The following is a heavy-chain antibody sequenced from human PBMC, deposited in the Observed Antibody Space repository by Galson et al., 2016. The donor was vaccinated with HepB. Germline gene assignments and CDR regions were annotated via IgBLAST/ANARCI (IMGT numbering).Heavy chain of an antibody. J-gene: IGHJ4*02. CDR1: GFSFSSSW. CDR2: IKEDGSKE. Sequence: SLRLSCAASGFSFSSSWMSWVRQAPGKGLEWVANIKEDGSKEYYVDSVKGRFTVSRDNAKNSLYLQMNNLRAEDTAMYYCARDRTDHGSGTYGHDYWGQGTLVTVSS. CDR3: ARDRTDHGSGTYGHDY. D-gene: IGHD5-24*01. V-gene: IGHV3-7*03.